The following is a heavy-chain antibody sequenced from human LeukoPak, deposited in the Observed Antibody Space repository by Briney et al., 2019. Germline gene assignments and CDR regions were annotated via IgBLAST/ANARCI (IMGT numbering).Heavy chain of an antibody. CDR2: ISNDGSKK. CDR3: AKDRYSYAFEYSDS. V-gene: IGHV3-30*18. J-gene: IGHJ4*02. D-gene: IGHD5-18*01. CDR1: GFTFSSYG. Sequence: GGSLRLSCAASGFTFSSYGMHWVRQAPGKGLDWVAVISNDGSKKYYADSVKGRFTISRDNSKNTLSLQVSSLRTEDTAVYYCAKDRYSYAFEYSDSWGQGTLVTVSS.